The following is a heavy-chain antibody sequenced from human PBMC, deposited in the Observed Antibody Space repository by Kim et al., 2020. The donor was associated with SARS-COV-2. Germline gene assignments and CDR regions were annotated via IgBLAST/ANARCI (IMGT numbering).Heavy chain of an antibody. Sequence: GGSLRLSCAASGFTFRNYAMHWVRQAPGKGLEWVSVIWYDGNNKYYADSVKGRFTISRDSSRNTLSLQMNSLRVEDTAVYFCAKDSGLSTTGICDNWGQGTLVTVSS. D-gene: IGHD1-1*01. CDR2: IWYDGNNK. V-gene: IGHV3-33*03. J-gene: IGHJ4*02. CDR3: AKDSGLSTTGICDN. CDR1: GFTFRNYA.